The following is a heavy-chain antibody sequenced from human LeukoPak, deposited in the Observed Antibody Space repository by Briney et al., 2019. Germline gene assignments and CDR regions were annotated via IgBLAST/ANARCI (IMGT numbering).Heavy chain of an antibody. CDR2: INTNTGNP. Sequence: VASVKVSCKASGYTFTSHAMNWVRQAPGQGLEWMGWINTNTGNPTYAQGFTGRFVFSLDTSVSTAYLQISSLKAEDTAVYYCASSPITKTAPFDYWGQGTLVTVSS. CDR1: GYTFTSHA. D-gene: IGHD1-20*01. V-gene: IGHV7-4-1*02. J-gene: IGHJ4*02. CDR3: ASSPITKTAPFDY.